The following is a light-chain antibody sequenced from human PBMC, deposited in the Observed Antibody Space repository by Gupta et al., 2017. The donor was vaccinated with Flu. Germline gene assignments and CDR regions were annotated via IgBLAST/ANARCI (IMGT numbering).Light chain of an antibody. Sequence: EIVLTQSPGTLSLSPGERATLSCRASQSVSSSYLAWYQQKPGQAPRLLIYGASSRATGIPDRFSGSGSVTDFTLTISRLEPEYFAVYYCQQYGSSPLTFGQGTKVEIK. CDR2: GAS. V-gene: IGKV3-20*01. J-gene: IGKJ1*01. CDR1: QSVSSSY. CDR3: QQYGSSPLT.